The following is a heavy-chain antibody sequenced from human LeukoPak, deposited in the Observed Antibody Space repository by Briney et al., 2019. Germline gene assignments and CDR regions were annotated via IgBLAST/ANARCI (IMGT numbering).Heavy chain of an antibody. CDR2: ISGSGGST. CDR3: AKGRENNWMRYFDY. Sequence: PGGSLGLSCAASGFTFSSYAMSWVRQAPGKGLEWVSAISGSGGSTYYADSVKGRFTISRDNSKNTLYLQMNSLRAEDTAVYYCAKGRENNWMRYFDYWGQGTLVTVSS. V-gene: IGHV3-23*01. CDR1: GFTFSSYA. D-gene: IGHD1-20*01. J-gene: IGHJ4*02.